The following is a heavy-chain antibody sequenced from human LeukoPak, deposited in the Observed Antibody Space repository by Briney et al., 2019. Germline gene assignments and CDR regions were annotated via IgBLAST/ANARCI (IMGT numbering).Heavy chain of an antibody. V-gene: IGHV4-39*01. CDR3: ASHTYVATGVPYWYFDL. CDR1: GGSISSSSYY. J-gene: IGHJ2*01. Sequence: TSETLSLTCTVSGGSISSSSYYWGWIRQPPGKGLEWIGSIYYSGSTYYNPSLKSRVTISVDTSKNQFSLKLSSVTAADTAVYYCASHTYVATGVPYWYFDLWGRGTLVTVSS. CDR2: IYYSGST. D-gene: IGHD7-27*01.